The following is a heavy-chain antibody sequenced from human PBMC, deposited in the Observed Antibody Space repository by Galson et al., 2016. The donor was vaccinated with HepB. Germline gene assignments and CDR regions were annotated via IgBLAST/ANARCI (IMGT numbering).Heavy chain of an antibody. D-gene: IGHD1-26*01. V-gene: IGHV3-30*18. J-gene: IGHJ3*02. Sequence: SLRLSCAASGFTFRNFGIHWVRQAPGKGLEWVAVVSFDGLKTLYVGSVSGRLTISRDNSKNTAYLQMSYLRPDDTAVYYCVKDLGVGTTTTDAFDIWGQGTRVAVSS. CDR2: VSFDGLKT. CDR3: VKDLGVGTTTTDAFDI. CDR1: GFTFRNFG.